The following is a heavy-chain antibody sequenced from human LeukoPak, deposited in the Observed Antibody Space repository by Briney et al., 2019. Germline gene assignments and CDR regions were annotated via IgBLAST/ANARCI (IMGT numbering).Heavy chain of an antibody. J-gene: IGHJ4*02. Sequence: SVKVSCKATGGTFSSYAISWVRQAPGQGLEWMGRIIPIFGTANYAQKFQGRVTITTDESTSTAYMELSSLRSEDTAVYYCARDRYSSSPGWLSYFDYWGQGTLVTVSS. CDR1: GGTFSSYA. V-gene: IGHV1-69*05. CDR3: ARDRYSSSPGWLSYFDY. CDR2: IIPIFGTA. D-gene: IGHD6-6*01.